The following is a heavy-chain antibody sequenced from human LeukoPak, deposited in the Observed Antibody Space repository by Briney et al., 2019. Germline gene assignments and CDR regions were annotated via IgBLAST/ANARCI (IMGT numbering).Heavy chain of an antibody. J-gene: IGHJ6*02. CDR3: ARDRGTTPKYYCGTDV. Sequence: GGSLRLSCAASGFTFSSYALHWVRQAPGRGLEWVALISYDESDKYYADFVKGRFAISRDNFKNTLYLQMNSLRAEDTAVYYCARDRGTTPKYYCGTDVWGQGTTVAVSS. CDR2: ISYDESDK. V-gene: IGHV3-30*03. D-gene: IGHD2-2*01. CDR1: GFTFSSYA.